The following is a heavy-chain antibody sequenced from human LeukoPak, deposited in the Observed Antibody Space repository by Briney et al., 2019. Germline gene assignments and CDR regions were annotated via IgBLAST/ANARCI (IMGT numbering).Heavy chain of an antibody. CDR2: IGAYNGDT. D-gene: IGHD3-3*01. J-gene: IGHJ4*02. V-gene: IGHV1-18*01. CDR1: GYSFTTYG. Sequence: ASVKVSCKASGYSFTTYGISWVRQAPGQGLEGMGWIGAYNGDTKYAQKFQGRVTMTSDTSTSTAYMELRSLRSDDTAVYYCAIDRIPTWSAETFDSWGQETRVTVPS. CDR3: AIDRIPTWSAETFDS.